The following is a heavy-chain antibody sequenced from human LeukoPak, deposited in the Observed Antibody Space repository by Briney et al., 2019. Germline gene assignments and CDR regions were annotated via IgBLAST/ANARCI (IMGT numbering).Heavy chain of an antibody. CDR2: ISGSGGST. CDR1: GFTFSSYA. Sequence: PGGSLRLSCAASGFTFSSYAMSWVRQAPGKGLEWVSAISGSGGSTYYADPVKGRFTISRDNSKNTLYLQMNSLRAEDTAVYYCAKDHPRGYSYGPLSYWGQGTLVTVSS. CDR3: AKDHPRGYSYGPLSY. J-gene: IGHJ4*02. V-gene: IGHV3-23*01. D-gene: IGHD5-18*01.